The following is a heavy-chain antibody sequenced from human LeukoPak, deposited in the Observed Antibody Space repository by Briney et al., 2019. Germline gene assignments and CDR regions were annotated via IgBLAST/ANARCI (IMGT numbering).Heavy chain of an antibody. CDR2: INPGGGNT. CDR1: GYTFTNYY. CDR3: ARIRDGYNDAYDI. J-gene: IGHJ3*02. D-gene: IGHD5-24*01. Sequence: ASAKVSCKASGYTFTNYYIHWVRQAPGQGLEWMGLINPGGGNTNYAQNFQGRVTMTRDTSTSTIYMELSSLRSEDTAIYYCARIRDGYNDAYDIWGQGTVVTVPS. V-gene: IGHV1-46*01.